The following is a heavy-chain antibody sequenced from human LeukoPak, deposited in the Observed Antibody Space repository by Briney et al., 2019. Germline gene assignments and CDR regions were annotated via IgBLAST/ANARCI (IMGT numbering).Heavy chain of an antibody. CDR1: GGTFRTYG. J-gene: IGHJ6*03. Sequence: SVRVSCEASGGTFRTYGVSWVRQAPGQGLECMGGIIPIFGGTSYAQKYQDRVTITADESTTVAYMDLSSLRFEDTAVYYCARVITIGQPPYYYYMDVWGKGTTVTVSS. CDR3: ARVITIGQPPYYYYMDV. D-gene: IGHD3-10*01. V-gene: IGHV1-69*01. CDR2: IIPIFGGT.